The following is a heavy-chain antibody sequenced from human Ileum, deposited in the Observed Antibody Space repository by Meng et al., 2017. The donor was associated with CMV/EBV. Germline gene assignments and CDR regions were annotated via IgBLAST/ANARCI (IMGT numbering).Heavy chain of an antibody. CDR3: ARVMAGKGYFDY. Sequence: YGDSVYSNSAAWNWIRQSPSRGLEWLGRTYYRSKWYNDYAVSVKSRITINPDTSKNQFSLQLNSVTPEDTAVYYCARVMAGKGYFDYWGQGTLVTVSS. CDR1: GDSVYSNSAA. CDR2: TYYRSKWYN. V-gene: IGHV6-1*01. J-gene: IGHJ4*02. D-gene: IGHD6-19*01.